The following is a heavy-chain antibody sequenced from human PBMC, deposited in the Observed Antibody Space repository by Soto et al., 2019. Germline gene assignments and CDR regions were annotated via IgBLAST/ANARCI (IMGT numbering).Heavy chain of an antibody. D-gene: IGHD5-18*01. CDR1: GFSFRSFA. CDR3: ARENSVQAWLHHFDH. V-gene: IGHV3-48*03. J-gene: IGHJ4*02. CDR2: ISDGGASI. Sequence: WGAPRISCEASGFSFRSFAKNWVRQAPGRGLEWVSYISDGGASIYYADSLKGRFTISRDNAKNSLSLQMNNLRAEDTAVYYCARENSVQAWLHHFDHWGLGTLVTVSS.